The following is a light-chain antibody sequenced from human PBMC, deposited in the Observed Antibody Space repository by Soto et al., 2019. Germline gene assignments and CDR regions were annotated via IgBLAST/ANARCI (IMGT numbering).Light chain of an antibody. CDR2: DVS. V-gene: IGLV2-14*01. Sequence: SVLTQPASVSGSPGQSITISCTGTSSDVGDYNYVSWYQQHPGKAPKLMIYDVSNRPSGVSNCFSGSKSGTTASLTISGLQAEDESDYYCSSYTSSSPRYVVFGGGTKLTVL. J-gene: IGLJ2*01. CDR3: SSYTSSSPRYVV. CDR1: SSDVGDYNY.